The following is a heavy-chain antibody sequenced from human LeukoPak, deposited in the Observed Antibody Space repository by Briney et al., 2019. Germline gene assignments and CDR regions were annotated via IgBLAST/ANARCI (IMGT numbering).Heavy chain of an antibody. V-gene: IGHV3-23*01. D-gene: IGHD1-26*01. Sequence: TGGSLRLSCAASGFTFSSYAMSWVRQAPGKGLEWVSAISGSGGSTYYADSAKGRFTISRDNSKNTLYLQMNSLRAEDTAVYYCAKDRKRPYSGSSVDYWGQGTLVTVSS. CDR3: AKDRKRPYSGSSVDY. J-gene: IGHJ4*02. CDR1: GFTFSSYA. CDR2: ISGSGGST.